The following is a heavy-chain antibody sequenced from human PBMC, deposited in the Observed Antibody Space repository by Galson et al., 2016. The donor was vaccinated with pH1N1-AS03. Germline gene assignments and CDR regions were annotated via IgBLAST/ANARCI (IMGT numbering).Heavy chain of an antibody. Sequence: SVKVSCKASGYIFTGFYVHWVRQAPGQGLEWMGWINPNNGVTNYAQKFQACVTMTGDTSISTAYMELYGLKSDDTAVYYCARDPRGPCSSATCATTYYFGMDVWGQGTTVIVSS. CDR1: GYIFTGFY. D-gene: IGHD1-26*01. CDR3: ARDPRGPCSSATCATTYYFGMDV. V-gene: IGHV1-2*04. CDR2: INPNNGVT. J-gene: IGHJ6*02.